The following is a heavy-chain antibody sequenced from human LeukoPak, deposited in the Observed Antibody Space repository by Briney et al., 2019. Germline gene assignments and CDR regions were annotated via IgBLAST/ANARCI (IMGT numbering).Heavy chain of an antibody. CDR1: GNSISSGDNY. CDR3: ARDLALLLDI. J-gene: IGHJ3*02. CDR2: IYTSGST. Sequence: SETLSLTCTVSGNSISSGDNYWSWIRQPAGKGLEWIGRIYTSGSTNYNPSLKSRVTISVDTSKNQFSLKLSSVTAADTAVYYCARDLALLLDIWGQGTMVTVSS. V-gene: IGHV4-61*02.